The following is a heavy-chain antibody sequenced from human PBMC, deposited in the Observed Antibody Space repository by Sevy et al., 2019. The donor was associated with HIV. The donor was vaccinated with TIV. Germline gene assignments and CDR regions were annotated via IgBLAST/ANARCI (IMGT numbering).Heavy chain of an antibody. CDR1: GGTVSSYA. V-gene: IGHV1-69*13. J-gene: IGHJ4*02. Sequence: ASVKVSCKASGGTVSSYAISWVRQAPGQGLEWMGGTIPIFGTANYAQKFQGRVTITADESTSTAYMELSSLRSEDTAVYYCAREGGVVVPAAINRDQYYFDYWGQGTLVTVSS. CDR3: AREGGVVVPAAINRDQYYFDY. D-gene: IGHD2-2*02. CDR2: TIPIFGTA.